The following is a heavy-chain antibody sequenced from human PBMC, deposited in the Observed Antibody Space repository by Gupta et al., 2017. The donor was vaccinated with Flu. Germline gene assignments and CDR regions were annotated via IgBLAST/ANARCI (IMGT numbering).Heavy chain of an antibody. D-gene: IGHD2-15*01. V-gene: IGHV3-48*03. Sequence: EVPLVESGAGLVEPGGSLRLSCAVSGPSFSTYEMNWGSTAPVMGLEWVANIGPSSNTINYADSVKGQVTISRDNAKNSVFLQMXSXKAEDTXVYYCAAGGSCDYWGRGTRGTGSS. J-gene: IGHJ4*02. CDR2: IGPSSNTI. CDR3: AAGGSCDY. CDR1: GPSFSTYE.